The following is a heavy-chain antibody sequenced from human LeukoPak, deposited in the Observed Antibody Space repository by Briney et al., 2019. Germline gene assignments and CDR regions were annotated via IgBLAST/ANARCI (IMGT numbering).Heavy chain of an antibody. V-gene: IGHV4-31*03. D-gene: IGHD1-26*01. Sequence: PSETLSLTCTVSGDSISSGDFYWSWIRQHPGKGLEWIGYIYYSGSTDYNPSLKSRVTMSVDTSKNQFSLKLSSVTAVDTAVYYCARYSGSQGWFDPWGQGTLVTVSS. CDR3: ARYSGSQGWFDP. J-gene: IGHJ5*02. CDR1: GDSISSGDFY. CDR2: IYYSGST.